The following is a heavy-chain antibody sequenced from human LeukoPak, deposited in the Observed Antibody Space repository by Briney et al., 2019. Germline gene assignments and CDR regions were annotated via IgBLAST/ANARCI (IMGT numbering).Heavy chain of an antibody. J-gene: IGHJ5*02. Sequence: SETLSLTCTVSGGSISSYYWSWIQQPPGKGLEWIGYIYYSGSTNYNPSLKSRVTISVDTSKSQFSLKLSSVTAADTAVYYCAREGASWGFTWGQGTLVTVSS. D-gene: IGHD2-2*01. V-gene: IGHV4-59*01. CDR2: IYYSGST. CDR1: GGSISSYY. CDR3: AREGASWGFT.